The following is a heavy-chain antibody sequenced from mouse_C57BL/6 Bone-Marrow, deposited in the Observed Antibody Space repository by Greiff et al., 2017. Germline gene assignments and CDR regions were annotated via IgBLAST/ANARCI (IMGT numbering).Heavy chain of an antibody. CDR2: ISDGGSYT. CDR1: GFTFSSYA. Sequence: EVKLVESGGGLVKPGGSLKLSCAASGFTFSSYAMSWVRQTPEKRLEWVATISDGGSYTYYPDNVKGRFTISRDNAKNNLYLQMSHLKSEDTAMYYCARYPIQYYFDYWGQGTTLTVSS. V-gene: IGHV5-4*03. J-gene: IGHJ2*01. CDR3: ARYPIQYYFDY.